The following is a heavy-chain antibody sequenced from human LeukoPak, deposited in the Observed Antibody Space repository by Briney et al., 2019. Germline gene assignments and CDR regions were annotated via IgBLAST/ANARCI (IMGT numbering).Heavy chain of an antibody. V-gene: IGHV4-39*01. Sequence: VKPSETLSLTCSVSGASISSSDYYWGWIRQPPGKGLEWIGGIYYTGTTFYNPSLKSRLTISVDTSKNQFSLNLTSVTAADTAVYYCWPYKWDRTFDYWGQGTLVTVSS. CDR1: GASISSSDYY. CDR2: IYYTGTT. CDR3: WPYKWDRTFDY. J-gene: IGHJ4*02. D-gene: IGHD1-20*01.